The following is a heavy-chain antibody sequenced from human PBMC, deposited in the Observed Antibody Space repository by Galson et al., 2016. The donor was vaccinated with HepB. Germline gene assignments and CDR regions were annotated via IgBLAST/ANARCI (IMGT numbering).Heavy chain of an antibody. V-gene: IGHV3-64D*06. D-gene: IGHD2-21*02. J-gene: IGHJ4*02. CDR3: LMGDFADY. Sequence: SLRLSCAASGFTFSAFAVHWVRQAPGKGLQYVSAISSNGGSTYYADSVKGRFTISRDNSRNTRYLQMSSLRAEDTAVYFCLMGDFADYWGQGTLVTVSS. CDR1: GFTFSAFA. CDR2: ISSNGGST.